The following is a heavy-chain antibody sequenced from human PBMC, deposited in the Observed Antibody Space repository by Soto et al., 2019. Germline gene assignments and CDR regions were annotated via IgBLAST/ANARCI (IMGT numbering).Heavy chain of an antibody. CDR3: ARDGSARLFDY. J-gene: IGHJ4*02. Sequence: KTSETLSLTCTVSGGSISSYYWSWIRQPPGKGLEWIGYIYYSGSTNYNPSLKSRVTISVDTSKNQFSLKLSSVTAADTAVYYCARDGSARLFDYWGQGTLVTVSS. CDR2: IYYSGST. D-gene: IGHD6-6*01. CDR1: GGSISSYY. V-gene: IGHV4-59*01.